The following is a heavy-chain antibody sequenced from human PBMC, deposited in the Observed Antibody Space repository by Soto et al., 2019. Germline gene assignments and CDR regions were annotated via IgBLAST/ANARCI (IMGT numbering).Heavy chain of an antibody. CDR3: ARDNYDYVWGSYRKTYYFDY. CDR1: GFTFSSYG. CDR2: IWYDGSNK. D-gene: IGHD3-16*02. V-gene: IGHV3-33*01. J-gene: IGHJ4*02. Sequence: PGGSLRLSCAASGFTFSSYGMHWVRQAPGKGLEWVAVIWYDGSNKYYADSVKGRFTISRDNSKNTLYLQMNSLRAEDTAVYYCARDNYDYVWGSYRKTYYFDYWGQGTLVTVSS.